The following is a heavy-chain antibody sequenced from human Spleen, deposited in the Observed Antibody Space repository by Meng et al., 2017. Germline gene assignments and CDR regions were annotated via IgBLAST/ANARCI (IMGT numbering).Heavy chain of an antibody. CDR2: INPKSGDT. Sequence: SGDEGKEPGASVEVSCKASGYTFPDYWLHWVRRAPGQGLEWMGRINPKSGDTHYAQRFQGRVTMTGDTSISTAYMELSGLRSDDTAMYYCARDEDISAAGKLFGDYWGQGTLVTVSS. D-gene: IGHD6-13*01. CDR1: GYTFPDYW. CDR3: ARDEDISAAGKLFGDY. V-gene: IGHV1-2*06. J-gene: IGHJ4*02.